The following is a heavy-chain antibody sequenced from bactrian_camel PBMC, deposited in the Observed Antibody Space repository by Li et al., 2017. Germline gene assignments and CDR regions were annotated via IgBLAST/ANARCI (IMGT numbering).Heavy chain of an antibody. J-gene: IGHJ4*01. Sequence: DVQLVESGGGLVQPGGSLRLSCQASAFAFRNNWIHWVRQAPGRNLEWVAGIHTGSGRSDYTESVKGRFTISWDNTKTMLYLQMNGLKPEDAAMYYCAKGSSAWYQEHYEYDYWGQGTQVTVS. V-gene: IGHV3S19*01. CDR1: AFAFRNNW. CDR2: IHTGSGRS. D-gene: IGHD2*01. CDR3: AKGSSAWYQEHYEYDY.